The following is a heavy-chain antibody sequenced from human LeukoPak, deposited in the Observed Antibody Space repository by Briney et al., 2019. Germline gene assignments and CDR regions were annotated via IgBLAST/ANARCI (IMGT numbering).Heavy chain of an antibody. CDR1: GGSIRSYY. Sequence: SETLSLTCTVSGGSIRSYYWSWIRQPPGKGLEWIGYIYYSGSTNYNPSLRSRVTISVDTSKNQFSLKLSSVTAADTAVYYCARVRGETYYYDSSGFDYWGQGTLVTVSS. J-gene: IGHJ4*02. V-gene: IGHV4-59*12. CDR3: ARVRGETYYYDSSGFDY. CDR2: IYYSGST. D-gene: IGHD3-22*01.